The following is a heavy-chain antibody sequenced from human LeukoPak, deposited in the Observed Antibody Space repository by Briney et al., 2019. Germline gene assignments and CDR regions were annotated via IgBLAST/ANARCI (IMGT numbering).Heavy chain of an antibody. J-gene: IGHJ4*02. D-gene: IGHD4-23*01. V-gene: IGHV4-34*01. CDR2: INHSGST. CDR1: GGSFSGYY. CDR3: ARDPNYGGNLYYFDY. Sequence: SETLSLTCAVYGGSFSGYYWSWIRQPPGKGLEWIGEINHSGSTNYNPSLKSRVTISVDTSKNQFSLKLNSVTAADTAVYYCARDPNYGGNLYYFDYWGQGTLVTVSS.